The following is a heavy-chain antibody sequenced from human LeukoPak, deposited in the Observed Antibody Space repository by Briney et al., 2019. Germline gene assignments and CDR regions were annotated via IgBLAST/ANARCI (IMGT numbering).Heavy chain of an antibody. CDR3: AREGIVVVPAAMLDY. CDR2: IWYDGSNK. D-gene: IGHD2-2*01. Sequence: GGSPRLSCAASGFTFSSYGVHWVRQAPGKGLEWVAVIWYDGSNKYYADSVKGRFTISRDNSKNTLYLQMNSLRAEDTAVYYCAREGIVVVPAAMLDYWGQGTLVTVSS. J-gene: IGHJ4*02. CDR1: GFTFSSYG. V-gene: IGHV3-33*08.